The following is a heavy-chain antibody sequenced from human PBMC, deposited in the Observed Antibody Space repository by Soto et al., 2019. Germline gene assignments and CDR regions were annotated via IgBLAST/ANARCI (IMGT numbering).Heavy chain of an antibody. CDR3: AKDKSDTHRILYYYYMDV. Sequence: GGSLRLSCAASGFTFSSYAMSWVRQAPGKGLEWVSAISGSGGSTYYADSVKGRFTISRDNSKNTWYLQMNSLRAEDTAVYYCAKDKSDTHRILYYYYMDVWGKGTTVTVSS. D-gene: IGHD2-15*01. CDR2: ISGSGGST. J-gene: IGHJ6*03. CDR1: GFTFSSYA. V-gene: IGHV3-23*01.